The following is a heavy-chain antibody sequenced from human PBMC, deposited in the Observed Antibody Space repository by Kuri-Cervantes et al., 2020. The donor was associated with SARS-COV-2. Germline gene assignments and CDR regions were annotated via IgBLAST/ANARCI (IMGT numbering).Heavy chain of an antibody. D-gene: IGHD3-22*01. CDR3: ARQVKVGNTGYHMDV. CDR2: IFSNDEK. V-gene: IGHV2-26*01. CDR1: GFSFNNDRMG. J-gene: IGHJ6*03. Sequence: SGPTLVKPTQTLTLTCTVSGFSFNNDRMGVSWIRRPPGKGLEWLVYIFSNDEKSYSTSLESRVTISKDTSKSQVALTMTNMDPVDTATYYCARQVKVGNTGYHMDVWGKGTTVTVSS.